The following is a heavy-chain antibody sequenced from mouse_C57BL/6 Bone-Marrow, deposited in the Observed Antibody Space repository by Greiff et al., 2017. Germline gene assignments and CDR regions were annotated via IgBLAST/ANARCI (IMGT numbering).Heavy chain of an antibody. D-gene: IGHD2-4*01. V-gene: IGHV1-52*01. CDR1: GYTFTSYW. Sequence: QVQLQQSGAELVRPGSSVKLSCKASGYTFTSYWMRWVKQRPIQGLEWIGNIDPSDSETHYNQKFKDKATLTVDKSSSTAYMQLSSLTSEDSAVYYCARSDYDGVFFAYWGQGILVTVSA. J-gene: IGHJ3*01. CDR2: IDPSDSET. CDR3: ARSDYDGVFFAY.